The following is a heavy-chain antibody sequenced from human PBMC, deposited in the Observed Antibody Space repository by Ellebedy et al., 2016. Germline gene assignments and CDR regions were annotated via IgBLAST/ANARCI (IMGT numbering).Heavy chain of an antibody. V-gene: IGHV4-59*12. CDR1: GGSISSYY. CDR2: IYYSGST. J-gene: IGHJ4*02. Sequence: SETLSLXCTVSGGSISSYYWSWIRQPPGKGLEWIGYIYYSGSTNYNPSLKSRVTISVDTSKNQFSLKLSSVTAADTAVYYCARDLKGWGQGTLVTVSS. CDR3: ARDLKG.